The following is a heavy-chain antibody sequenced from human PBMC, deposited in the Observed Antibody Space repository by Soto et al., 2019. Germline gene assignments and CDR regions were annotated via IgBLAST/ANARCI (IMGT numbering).Heavy chain of an antibody. D-gene: IGHD2-15*01. Sequence: ASVKVSCKASGYTFTGYYMHWVRQAPGQGLEWMGWINPNSGGTNYAQKFQGWVTMTRDTSISTAYMELSRLRSDDTAVYYCARDKCSGGSCYFGFDYWGQGTLVTVSS. CDR2: INPNSGGT. V-gene: IGHV1-2*04. CDR1: GYTFTGYY. J-gene: IGHJ4*02. CDR3: ARDKCSGGSCYFGFDY.